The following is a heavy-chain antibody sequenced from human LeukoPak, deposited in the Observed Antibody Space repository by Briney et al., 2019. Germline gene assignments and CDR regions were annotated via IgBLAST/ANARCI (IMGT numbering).Heavy chain of an antibody. Sequence: ASVKVSCKASGYTFTSYAMHWVRQAPGQRLEWMGWINAGNGNTKYSQKFQGRVTITRDTSASTAYMELSSLRSEDTAVYYCARDRLLRYFDWSFDYWGQGTLVTVSS. CDR3: ARDRLLRYFDWSFDY. J-gene: IGHJ4*02. V-gene: IGHV1-3*01. CDR2: INAGNGNT. D-gene: IGHD3-9*01. CDR1: GYTFTSYA.